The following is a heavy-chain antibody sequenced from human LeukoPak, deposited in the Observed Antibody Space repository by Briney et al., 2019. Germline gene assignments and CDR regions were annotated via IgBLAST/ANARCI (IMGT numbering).Heavy chain of an antibody. D-gene: IGHD3-10*01. CDR2: IYTSGST. J-gene: IGHJ6*03. CDR1: GGSFGNYY. CDR3: ARGRFGDYCLDV. V-gene: IGHV4-4*07. Sequence: SEALSLTCTVSGGSFGNYYWSWIRQPAGKGLEWIGHIYTSGSTGYNPSLKSRVTMSVDTSKKQFSLYLSSVTAADTAVYYCARGRFGDYCLDVWGKGTTVTVSS.